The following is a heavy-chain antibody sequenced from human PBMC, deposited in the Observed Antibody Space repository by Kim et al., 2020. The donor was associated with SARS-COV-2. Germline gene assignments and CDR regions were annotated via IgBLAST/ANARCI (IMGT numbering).Heavy chain of an antibody. Sequence: GGSLRLSCAASGFTFSNYWMTWVRQAPGKGLEWVANIKQDGSEKYYVDSVKGRFTISRDNAKNSLYLQMNSLRVEDTAVYYCARQIDYWGQGTLVTVSS. CDR1: GFTFSNYW. CDR2: IKQDGSEK. CDR3: ARQIDY. J-gene: IGHJ4*02. V-gene: IGHV3-7*03.